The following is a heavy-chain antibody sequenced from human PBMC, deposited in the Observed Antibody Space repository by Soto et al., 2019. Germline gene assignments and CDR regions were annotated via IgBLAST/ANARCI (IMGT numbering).Heavy chain of an antibody. J-gene: IGHJ5*02. CDR1: GFTFSSYS. CDR2: ISSSSSTR. CDR3: ARTRYSGSYFINWFDP. Sequence: GGSLRLSCAASGFTFSSYSMNWVRQAPGKGLEWVSYISSSSSTRYYADSVKGRFTISRDNAKNSLYLQMNSLRDEDTAVYYCARTRYSGSYFINWFDPWGQGTPVTVSS. D-gene: IGHD1-26*01. V-gene: IGHV3-48*02.